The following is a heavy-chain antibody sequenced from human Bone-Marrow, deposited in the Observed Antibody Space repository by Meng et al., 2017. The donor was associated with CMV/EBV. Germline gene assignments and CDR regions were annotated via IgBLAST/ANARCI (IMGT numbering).Heavy chain of an antibody. D-gene: IGHD3-3*01. CDR2: IWYDGSNK. CDR3: AGALNWSGYYVYYYYGMDV. Sequence: GESLKISWAASGFTFSSYGMHWVRQAPGKGLEWVAVIWYDGSNKYYADSVKGRFTISRDNSKNTLYLQMNSLRAEDTAVYYCAGALNWSGYYVYYYYGMDVWGQGTTVTVSS. J-gene: IGHJ6*02. V-gene: IGHV3-33*01. CDR1: GFTFSSYG.